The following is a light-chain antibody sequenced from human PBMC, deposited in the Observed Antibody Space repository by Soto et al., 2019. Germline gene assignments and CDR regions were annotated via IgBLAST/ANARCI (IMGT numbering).Light chain of an antibody. CDR2: RAS. J-gene: IGKJ2*01. CDR1: QSVSSN. V-gene: IGKV3-15*01. CDR3: QQYNSWPPVT. Sequence: EIVLTQSPATLSLSPGERATLSCRASQSVSSNLAWYQQKPGQAPRLLIYRASTRATGIPARFSGSGSGTEFTLTISSLQYGDSAVYYCQQYNSWPPVTFGQGTKLEI.